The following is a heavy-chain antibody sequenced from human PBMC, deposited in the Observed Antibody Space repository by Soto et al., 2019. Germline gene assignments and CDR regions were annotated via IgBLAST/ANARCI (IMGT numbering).Heavy chain of an antibody. CDR1: GGSFSGYY. Sequence: SETLSLTCAVYGGSFSGYYWSWIRQPPGKGLEWIGEINHSGSTNYNPSLKSRVTISVDRSKNQFSLKLSSVTAADTAVYYCARVYYDSSGYSPYYFDYWGQGTLVTVSS. D-gene: IGHD3-22*01. CDR2: INHSGST. CDR3: ARVYYDSSGYSPYYFDY. J-gene: IGHJ4*02. V-gene: IGHV4-34*01.